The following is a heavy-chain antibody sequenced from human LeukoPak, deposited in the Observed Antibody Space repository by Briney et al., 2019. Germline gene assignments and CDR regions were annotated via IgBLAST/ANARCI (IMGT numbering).Heavy chain of an antibody. CDR3: VQQQLVGAFDY. CDR2: ISYDGSNK. V-gene: IGHV3-30-3*01. Sequence: GGSLRLSCAASGFTFSSYAMHWVRQAPGKGLEWVAVISYDGSNKYYADSVKGRFTISRDNSKNTLYLQMNSLRAEDTAVYYCVQQQLVGAFDYWGQGTLVTVSS. J-gene: IGHJ4*02. D-gene: IGHD6-13*01. CDR1: GFTFSSYA.